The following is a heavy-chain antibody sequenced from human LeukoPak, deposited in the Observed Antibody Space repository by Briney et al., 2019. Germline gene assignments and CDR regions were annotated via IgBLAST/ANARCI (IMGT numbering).Heavy chain of an antibody. J-gene: IGHJ6*02. CDR2: IYHSGST. CDR1: GGSISSGGYS. V-gene: IGHV4-30-2*01. Sequence: SETLSLTCAVSGGSISSGGYSWSWIRQPPGKGLEWIGYIYHSGSTYYNPSHKSRVTISVDRSKNQFSLKLSSVTAADTAVYYCARAPNDYVVYYGMDVWGQGTTVTVSS. CDR3: ARAPNDYVVYYGMDV. D-gene: IGHD3-16*01.